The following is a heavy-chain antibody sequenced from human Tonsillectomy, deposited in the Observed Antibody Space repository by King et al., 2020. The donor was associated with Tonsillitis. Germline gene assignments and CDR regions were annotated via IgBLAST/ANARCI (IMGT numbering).Heavy chain of an antibody. CDR2: IYTSGST. CDR3: ARDWDYGSGSASLDY. Sequence: QLQESGPGLVKPSETLSLTCTVSGGYISSYYWSWIRQPAGKGLECIGRIYTSGSTNYNPPLKSRVTMSVDTSKNQFSLKLSSVTAADTAVYYCARDWDYGSGSASLDYWGQGTLVTVSS. CDR1: GGYISSYY. D-gene: IGHD3-10*01. V-gene: IGHV4-4*07. J-gene: IGHJ4*02.